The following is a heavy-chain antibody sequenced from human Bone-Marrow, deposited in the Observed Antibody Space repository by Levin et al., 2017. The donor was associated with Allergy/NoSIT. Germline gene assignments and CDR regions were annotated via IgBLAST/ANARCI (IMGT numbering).Heavy chain of an antibody. V-gene: IGHV4-28*01. CDR1: GYSISSSNW. CDR2: IYYSGST. CDR3: ARTGSGSYDWYFDL. J-gene: IGHJ2*01. Sequence: SQTLSLTCAVSGYSISSSNWWGWIRQPPGKGLEWIGYIYYSGSTYYNPSLKSRVTMSVDTSKNQFSLKLSSVTAVDTAVYYCARTGSGSYDWYFDLWGRGTLVTVSS. D-gene: IGHD3-10*01.